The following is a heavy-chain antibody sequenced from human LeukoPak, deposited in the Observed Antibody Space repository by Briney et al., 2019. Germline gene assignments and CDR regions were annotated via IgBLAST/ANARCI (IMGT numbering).Heavy chain of an antibody. J-gene: IGHJ4*02. D-gene: IGHD2-15*01. CDR1: GGSISSYY. V-gene: IGHV4-59*01. Sequence: PSETLSLTCTVSGGSISSYYWSWIRQPPGKGLEWIGYIYYSGSTNYNPPLKSRVTISVDTSKNQFSLKLSSVTAADTAVYYCARVNAVVAATHYFDYWGQGTLVTVSS. CDR3: ARVNAVVAATHYFDY. CDR2: IYYSGST.